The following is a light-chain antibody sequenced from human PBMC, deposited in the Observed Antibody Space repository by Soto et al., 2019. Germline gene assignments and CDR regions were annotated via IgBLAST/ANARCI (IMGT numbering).Light chain of an antibody. CDR2: GAS. Sequence: IVLTQSPGTLSLSPGERATLSCRASQSVSSSYLAWYQQKPGQAPRLLTYGASSRATGIPDRFSGGGSGTDFPLTISTLEPEDFAVYYCQQNGSLSWTFGQGTKLDI. CDR1: QSVSSSY. CDR3: QQNGSLSWT. J-gene: IGKJ1*01. V-gene: IGKV3-20*01.